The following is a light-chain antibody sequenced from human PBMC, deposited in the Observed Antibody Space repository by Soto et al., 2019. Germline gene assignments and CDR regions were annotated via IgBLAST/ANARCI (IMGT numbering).Light chain of an antibody. Sequence: QSALTQPASVSASPGQSIIISCTGTSSDVGGYNYVSWYQQHPGKAPKLTIYDVSNRPSGVSNRFCGSKTGNTASLTISGLQAEDEADYYCSSYTTSNTDVVFGGGTKVTVL. J-gene: IGLJ2*01. CDR3: SSYTTSNTDVV. CDR1: SSDVGGYNY. V-gene: IGLV2-14*01. CDR2: DVS.